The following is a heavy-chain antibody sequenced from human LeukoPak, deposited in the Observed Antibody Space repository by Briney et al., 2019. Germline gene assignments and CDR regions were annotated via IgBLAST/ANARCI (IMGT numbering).Heavy chain of an antibody. J-gene: IGHJ4*02. CDR2: IKHDESEK. CDR3: ARDNGGSLDH. V-gene: IGHV3-7*03. Sequence: GGSLRLSCAASGFTFSSYSMNWVRQAPGKGLEWVANIKHDESEKYYAESVRGRFTISRENAKNSLYLQMNSLRAEDTALYYCARDNGGSLDHWGQGTLLTVSS. CDR1: GFTFSSYS. D-gene: IGHD4-23*01.